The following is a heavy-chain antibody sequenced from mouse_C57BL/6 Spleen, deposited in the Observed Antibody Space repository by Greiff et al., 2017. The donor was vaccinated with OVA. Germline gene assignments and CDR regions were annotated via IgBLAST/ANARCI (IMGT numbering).Heavy chain of an antibody. CDR2: INPNNGGT. J-gene: IGHJ2*01. Sequence: EVQLQQSGPELVKPGASVKISCKASGYTFTDYYMNWVKQSHGKSLEWIGDINPNNGGTSYNQKFKGKATLTVDKSSSTAYMELRSLTSEDSAVYYCAPRGGGFDYWGQGTTLTVSS. CDR1: GYTFTDYY. V-gene: IGHV1-26*01. CDR3: APRGGGFDY.